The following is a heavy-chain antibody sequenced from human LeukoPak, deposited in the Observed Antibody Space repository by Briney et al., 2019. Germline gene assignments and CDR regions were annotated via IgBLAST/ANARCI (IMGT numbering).Heavy chain of an antibody. Sequence: PGGSLRLSCEASGLTFSDHNMDWVRQAPGKGLEWVSYISRSSSSSTIYYADSVKGRFTISRDNAKNSLYLRMNSLRAEDTAMYYCARHIPRGNNYFDFWGQGTLVTVSS. CDR1: GLTFSDHN. CDR3: ARHIPRGNNYFDF. CDR2: ISRSSSSSTI. V-gene: IGHV3-48*04. D-gene: IGHD3-16*01. J-gene: IGHJ4*02.